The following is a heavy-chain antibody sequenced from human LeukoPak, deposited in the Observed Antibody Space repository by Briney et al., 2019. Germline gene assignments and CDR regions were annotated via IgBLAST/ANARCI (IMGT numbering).Heavy chain of an antibody. CDR2: INSDGSST. Sequence: GGSLRLSCAASGFTFSSYWMHWVRQAPGKGLVWVSRINSDGSSTNYADSVKGRFTISRDNAKNTLYLQMNSLRAEDTAVYYSARPGIAVAGEFFDYWGQGTLGTVSS. CDR1: GFTFSSYW. J-gene: IGHJ4*02. D-gene: IGHD6-19*01. V-gene: IGHV3-74*01. CDR3: ARPGIAVAGEFFDY.